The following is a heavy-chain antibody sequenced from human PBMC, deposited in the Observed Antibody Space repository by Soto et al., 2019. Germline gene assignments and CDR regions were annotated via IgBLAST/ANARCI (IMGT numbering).Heavy chain of an antibody. V-gene: IGHV3-21*01. CDR2: ISSSSSYI. D-gene: IGHD2-2*01. CDR1: GFTFSSYS. J-gene: IGHJ4*02. Sequence: GGSLRLSCAASGFTFSSYSMNWVRQAPGKGLEWVSSISSSSSYIYYADSVKGRFTISRDNAKNSLYLQMNSLRAEDTAVYYCARDLTYQLNYFDYWGQGTLVTVSS. CDR3: ARDLTYQLNYFDY.